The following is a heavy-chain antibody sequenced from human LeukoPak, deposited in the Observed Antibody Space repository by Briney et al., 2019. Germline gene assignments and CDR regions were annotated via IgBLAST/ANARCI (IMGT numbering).Heavy chain of an antibody. CDR3: ARGSLYGEYVFDY. CDR2: IYYSGST. J-gene: IGHJ4*02. V-gene: IGHV4-34*01. Sequence: SETLSLTCAVYGGSFSGYYWSWIRQPPGKGLEWIGSIYYSGSTYYNPSLKSRVTISLDTSKNQLSLKLNSVTAADTAVFFCARGSLYGEYVFDYWGQGTLVTVSS. D-gene: IGHD4-17*01. CDR1: GGSFSGYY.